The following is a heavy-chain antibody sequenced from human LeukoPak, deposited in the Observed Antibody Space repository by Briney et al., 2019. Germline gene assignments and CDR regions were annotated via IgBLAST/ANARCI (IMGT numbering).Heavy chain of an antibody. CDR2: IHSSGST. CDR1: GGSISDYY. Sequence: PSETLSLTCTVSGGSISDYYWTWIRQPPGKGLEWIAYIHSSGSTNYNPSLKSRVIISVDTSRSQLSLKLSSVTAADTAVYYCARIEGDNSLDYWGQGTPVTVSS. V-gene: IGHV4-59*01. CDR3: ARIEGDNSLDY. J-gene: IGHJ4*02. D-gene: IGHD3-16*01.